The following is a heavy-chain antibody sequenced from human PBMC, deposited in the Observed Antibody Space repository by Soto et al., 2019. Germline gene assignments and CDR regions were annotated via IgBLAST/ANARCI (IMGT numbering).Heavy chain of an antibody. D-gene: IGHD4-4*01. Sequence: SVKVSCKASGGTFSSYAISWVRQAPGQGLEWMGGIIPIFGTANYAQKFQGRVTITADESTSTAYMELSSLRSEDTAVYYCARDPTTVTTRGLYYYGMDVWGQGTTVTVSS. CDR1: GGTFSSYA. CDR2: IIPIFGTA. V-gene: IGHV1-69*13. CDR3: ARDPTTVTTRGLYYYGMDV. J-gene: IGHJ6*02.